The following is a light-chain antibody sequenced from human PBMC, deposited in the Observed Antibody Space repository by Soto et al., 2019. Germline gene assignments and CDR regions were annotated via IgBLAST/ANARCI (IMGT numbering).Light chain of an antibody. CDR1: SSDVGGYNY. J-gene: IGLJ2*01. Sequence: QSALTQPASVSGSPGQSITISCTGTSSDVGGYNYVSWYQQHPGKASKLMIYEVSNRPSGVSNRFSGSKSGNTASLTISGLQAEDEADYYCTSYTGSSTVFGGGTQLTVL. CDR3: TSYTGSSTV. CDR2: EVS. V-gene: IGLV2-14*01.